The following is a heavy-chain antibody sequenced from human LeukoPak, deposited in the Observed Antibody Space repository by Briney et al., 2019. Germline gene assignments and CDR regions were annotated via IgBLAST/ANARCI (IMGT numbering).Heavy chain of an antibody. CDR3: AKIVGAAVGDY. CDR2: ISGSGGNT. Sequence: GGSLRLSCAASGFTFSTYAMSWVRQAPGKGLEWVSAISGSGGNTYYADSVKGRFTISRDNSKNTLYLQMNSLRAEDTAVYFRAKIVGAAVGDYWGQGTLVTVSS. D-gene: IGHD1-26*01. J-gene: IGHJ4*02. CDR1: GFTFSTYA. V-gene: IGHV3-23*01.